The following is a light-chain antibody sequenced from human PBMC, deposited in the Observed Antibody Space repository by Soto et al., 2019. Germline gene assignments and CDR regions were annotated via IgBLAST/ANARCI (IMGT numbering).Light chain of an antibody. CDR2: DAS. V-gene: IGKV3-20*01. Sequence: IVFTLSPGTLSLSPGARATLSCRASQSLSSNYLAWYQLKPGQAPRLLTYDASTRATGIPDRVSGSGSGTDFTLTISRLEPEDFAVYSCHQYGRSPRTFGQGTRGEI. J-gene: IGKJ5*01. CDR1: QSLSSNY. CDR3: HQYGRSPRT.